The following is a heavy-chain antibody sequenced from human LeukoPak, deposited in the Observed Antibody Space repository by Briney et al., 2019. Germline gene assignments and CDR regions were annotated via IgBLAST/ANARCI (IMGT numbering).Heavy chain of an antibody. CDR2: IIPIFGTA. Sequence: GSSVKVSCKASGGTFSSYAISWVRQAPGQGLEWMGRIIPIFGTANYAQKFQGRVTITADKSTSTAYMELSSLRSEDTAVYYCARVFPRGGYYYDSSGYGDAFDIWGQGTMVTVSS. V-gene: IGHV1-69*06. CDR3: ARVFPRGGYYYDSSGYGDAFDI. D-gene: IGHD3-22*01. CDR1: GGTFSSYA. J-gene: IGHJ3*02.